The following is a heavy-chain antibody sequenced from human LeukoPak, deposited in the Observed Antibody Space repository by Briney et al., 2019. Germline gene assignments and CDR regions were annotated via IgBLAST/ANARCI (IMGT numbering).Heavy chain of an antibody. CDR2: IIPILGIA. Sequence: SVKVSCKASGGTFSSYAISWVRQAPGQGLEWMGRIIPILGIANYAQKFQGRVTITADKSTSTAYMELSSLRSEDTAVYYCARDRGSYFKVAGFDYWGQGTLVTVSS. V-gene: IGHV1-69*04. CDR1: GGTFSSYA. J-gene: IGHJ4*02. CDR3: ARDRGSYFKVAGFDY. D-gene: IGHD1-26*01.